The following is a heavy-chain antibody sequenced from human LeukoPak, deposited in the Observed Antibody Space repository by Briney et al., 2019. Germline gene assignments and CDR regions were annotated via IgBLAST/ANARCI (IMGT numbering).Heavy chain of an antibody. D-gene: IGHD5-18*01. J-gene: IGHJ4*02. CDR3: ARDKGRGYSYGWDY. V-gene: IGHV3-48*02. CDR1: RFPFSSYA. Sequence: GGSLRLSCAASRFPFSSYAMTWVRQAPGKGLEWVSYISVRGGDIYYADSVKGRFTVSRDNAKNSLYLQMHTLRDEDTAVYYCARDKGRGYSYGWDYWGQGTLVTVSS. CDR2: ISVRGGDI.